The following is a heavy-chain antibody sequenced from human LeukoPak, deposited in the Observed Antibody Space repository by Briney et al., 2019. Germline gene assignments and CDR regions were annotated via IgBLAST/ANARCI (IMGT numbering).Heavy chain of an antibody. CDR3: ARNYYDSSGYALNWFDP. CDR2: IKPSGGRT. D-gene: IGHD3-22*01. CDR1: GYTFTRYY. V-gene: IGHV1-46*01. Sequence: ASVKVSCKASGYTFTRYYIHWVRQAPGQGLEWMGLIKPSGGRTNYAQKFQGRVTITADKSTSTAYMELSSLRSEDTAVYYCARNYYDSSGYALNWFDPWGQGTLVTVSS. J-gene: IGHJ5*02.